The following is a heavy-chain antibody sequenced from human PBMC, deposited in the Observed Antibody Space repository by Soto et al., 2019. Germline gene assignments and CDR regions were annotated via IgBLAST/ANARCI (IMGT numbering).Heavy chain of an antibody. Sequence: SETLSLTCTVSGGSISSYYWSWIRQPPGKGLEWIGYIYYSGSTNCNPSLKSRVTISVDTSKNQFSLKLSSVTAADTAVYYCASRSGSYPYYFDYWGQGTLVTVSS. CDR1: GGSISSYY. CDR2: IYYSGST. J-gene: IGHJ4*02. D-gene: IGHD1-26*01. V-gene: IGHV4-59*01. CDR3: ASRSGSYPYYFDY.